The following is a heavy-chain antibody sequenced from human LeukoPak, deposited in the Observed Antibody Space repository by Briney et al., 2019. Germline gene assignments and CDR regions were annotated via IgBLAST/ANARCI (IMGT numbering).Heavy chain of an antibody. Sequence: GGSLGLSCAASGFTFSSYGMSWVRQAPGKGLEWVSVISGSGGSTYYADSVKGRFTISRDNSKNTLYLQMNSLRAEDTAVYYCAKGIGGLVTTVYWGQGTLVTVSS. V-gene: IGHV3-23*01. CDR1: GFTFSSYG. CDR3: AKGIGGLVTTVY. CDR2: ISGSGGST. J-gene: IGHJ4*02. D-gene: IGHD4-17*01.